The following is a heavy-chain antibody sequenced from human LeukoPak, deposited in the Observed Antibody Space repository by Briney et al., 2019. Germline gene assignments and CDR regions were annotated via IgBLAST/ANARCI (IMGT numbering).Heavy chain of an antibody. J-gene: IGHJ4*02. V-gene: IGHV5-51*04. CDR1: GYSFTSYW. CDR3: ARVGGGSYHFDY. D-gene: IGHD1-26*01. CDR2: IYPGDSDT. Sequence: GGSLKISCKGSGYSFTSYWIGGGRQRPGESLGGMGIIYPGDSDTRSSPSFQGQVTISADKPISTAYLQWSSLKASDTAMYYCARVGGGSYHFDYWGQGTLVTVSS.